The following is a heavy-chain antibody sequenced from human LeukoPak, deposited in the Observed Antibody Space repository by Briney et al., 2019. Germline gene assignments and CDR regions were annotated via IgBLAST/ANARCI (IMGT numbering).Heavy chain of an antibody. CDR1: GYTFTGYY. CDR3: ARDFSGYDPYYYYMDV. Sequence: ASVKVSCKASGYTFTGYYMHWVRQAPGQGLEWMGWINPNSGGTNYAQKFQGRVTMTRDTSISTAYMELSRLRSDDTAVYYCARDFSGYDPYYYYMDVWGKGTTVTISS. D-gene: IGHD5-12*01. J-gene: IGHJ6*03. V-gene: IGHV1-2*02. CDR2: INPNSGGT.